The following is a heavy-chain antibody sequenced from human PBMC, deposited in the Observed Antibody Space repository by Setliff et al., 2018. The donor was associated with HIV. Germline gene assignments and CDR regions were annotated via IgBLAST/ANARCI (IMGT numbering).Heavy chain of an antibody. Sequence: ASETLSLTCTVSGGSISSFSYYWAWIRQSPGKGLEWIGNVYHSGGTDYNPSLRSRVTISVDTSTNQFSLNLASVTAADTAVYYCTRRFEKWLAFDYWGQGTLVTVS. CDR1: GGSISSFSYY. J-gene: IGHJ4*02. CDR3: TRRFEKWLAFDY. D-gene: IGHD6-19*01. CDR2: VYHSGGT. V-gene: IGHV4-39*01.